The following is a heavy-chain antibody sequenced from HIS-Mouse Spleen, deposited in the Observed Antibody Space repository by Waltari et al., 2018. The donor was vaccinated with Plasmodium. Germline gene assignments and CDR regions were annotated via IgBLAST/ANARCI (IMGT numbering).Heavy chain of an antibody. D-gene: IGHD6-13*01. CDR1: GGSFSGYY. J-gene: IGHJ3*02. CDR3: AREPPYSSSWYGYAFDI. CDR2: INHSGST. Sequence: QVQLQQWGAGLLKPSETLSLTCAVYGGSFSGYYWSWIRQPPRKGLEWIVEINHSGSTNYNPPLKIRVTISVDPSKNPFSLKLSSVTAADTAVYYCAREPPYSSSWYGYAFDIWGQGTMVTVSS. V-gene: IGHV4-34*01.